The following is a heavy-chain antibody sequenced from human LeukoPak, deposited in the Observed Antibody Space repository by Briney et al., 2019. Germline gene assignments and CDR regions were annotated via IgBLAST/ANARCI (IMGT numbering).Heavy chain of an antibody. CDR1: GGSISSSSYY. CDR3: ARVDIVGATTFAHAFDI. Sequence: SETLSLTCTVSGGSISSSSYYWSWIRQPPGKGLEWIGYIYYSGSTNCNPSLKSRVTISVDTSKNQFSLKLSSVTAADTAVYYCARVDIVGATTFAHAFDIWGQGTMVTVSS. V-gene: IGHV4-61*01. D-gene: IGHD1-26*01. J-gene: IGHJ3*02. CDR2: IYYSGST.